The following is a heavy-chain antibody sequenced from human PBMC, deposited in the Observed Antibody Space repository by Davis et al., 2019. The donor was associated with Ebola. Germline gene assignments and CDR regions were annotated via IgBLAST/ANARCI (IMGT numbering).Heavy chain of an antibody. D-gene: IGHD3-10*01. CDR3: AKDRRLTMVRGAIDY. CDR1: GFTLSRFP. J-gene: IGHJ4*02. CDR2: ISFDATNT. Sequence: PGGSLRLSCVASGFTLSRFPMHWVRQAPGKGLEWVAVISFDATNTFYGESVKGRLTISRDNAKNSMYLQMDSLRAEDTAVYYCAKDRRLTMVRGAIDYWGQGTLVTASS. V-gene: IGHV3-30*18.